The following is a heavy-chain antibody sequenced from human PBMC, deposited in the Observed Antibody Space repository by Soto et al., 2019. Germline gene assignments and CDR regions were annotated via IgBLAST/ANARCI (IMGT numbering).Heavy chain of an antibody. Sequence: GESLKISCQGSGYSSPSYWIGWVRQMPGKGLEWMGIIYPGASDTKYSPSFQGQVTISADRSISTAYLQWSSLKASDTAMYYCARHKAGYCSTTSCHPADYWGQGTLVTVSS. CDR2: IYPGASDT. V-gene: IGHV5-51*01. D-gene: IGHD2-2*03. CDR3: ARHKAGYCSTTSCHPADY. CDR1: GYSSPSYW. J-gene: IGHJ4*02.